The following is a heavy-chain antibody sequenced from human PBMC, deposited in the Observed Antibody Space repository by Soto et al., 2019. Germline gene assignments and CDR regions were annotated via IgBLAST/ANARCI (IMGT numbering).Heavy chain of an antibody. CDR1: GFTFSSYA. CDR2: ISGSGGST. V-gene: IGHV3-23*01. Sequence: EVQLLESGGGLVQPGGSLRLSCAASGFTFSSYAMSWVRQAPGKGLEWVSAISGSGGSTYYADSVKGRFTISRDNSQSTLYLQMNSLRAEDTAVYYCAKDPAYCGGDCYSRPYDAFDIWGQGTMVTVSS. J-gene: IGHJ3*02. D-gene: IGHD2-21*02. CDR3: AKDPAYCGGDCYSRPYDAFDI.